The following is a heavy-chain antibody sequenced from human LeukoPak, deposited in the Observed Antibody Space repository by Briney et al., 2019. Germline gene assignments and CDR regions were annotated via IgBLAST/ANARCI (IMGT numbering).Heavy chain of an antibody. CDR1: GFTFSSYS. CDR3: ARGHSYGGQFDY. V-gene: IGHV3-21*01. D-gene: IGHD5-18*01. CDR2: ISSSSSYI. J-gene: IGHJ4*02. Sequence: GGSLRLSCAASGFTFSSYSMNWVRQAPGKGLEWVSSISSSSSYIYYADSVKGRFTISRDNAKNSLYLQMNSLRAEDTAVYYCARGHSYGGQFDYWGQGTLVTASS.